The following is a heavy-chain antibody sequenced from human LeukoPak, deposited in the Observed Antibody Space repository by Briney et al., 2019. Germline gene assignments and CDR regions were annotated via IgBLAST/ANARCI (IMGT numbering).Heavy chain of an antibody. Sequence: GGSLRLSCAASGFTFSSYEMNWVRQAPGKGLEWVSYISSSGATKYYADSVKGRFTMSRDNAKNSLYLQMNSLRAEDTAIYYCARDLRIVSGSYLDYWGQGTLVTVSS. CDR1: GFTFSSYE. CDR3: ARDLRIVSGSYLDY. V-gene: IGHV3-48*03. J-gene: IGHJ4*02. CDR2: ISSSGATK. D-gene: IGHD1-26*01.